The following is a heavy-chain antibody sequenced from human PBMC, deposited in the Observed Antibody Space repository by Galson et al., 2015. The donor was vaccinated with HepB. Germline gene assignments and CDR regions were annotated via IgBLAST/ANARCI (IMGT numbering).Heavy chain of an antibody. V-gene: IGHV3-33*08. CDR2: IWYDGSHG. Sequence: SLRLSCAASGFTFSSYGMHWVRQAPGKGLEWVAGIWYDGSHGHYADFVKGRLTISRDNFKNTLYLQMNSLRAEDTAVYYCARGRYCGATSCFGASDSWGQGTLVTVSS. CDR1: GFTFSSYG. J-gene: IGHJ4*02. D-gene: IGHD2-2*01. CDR3: ARGRYCGATSCFGASDS.